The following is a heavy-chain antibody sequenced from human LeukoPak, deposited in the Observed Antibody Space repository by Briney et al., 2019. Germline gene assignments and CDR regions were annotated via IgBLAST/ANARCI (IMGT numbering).Heavy chain of an antibody. CDR3: ASIGYCSGGSCLYFDH. Sequence: SETLSLTCTVSGGSIISGDYYWSWIRQPPEKGLEWIGYIYYSGTTSYNSSLQSRVTISVDTSKNQFSLKLNSVTAADTAVYYCASIGYCSGGSCLYFDHWGQGTLVTVSS. CDR2: IYYSGTT. CDR1: GGSIISGDYY. D-gene: IGHD2-15*01. J-gene: IGHJ4*02. V-gene: IGHV4-30-4*01.